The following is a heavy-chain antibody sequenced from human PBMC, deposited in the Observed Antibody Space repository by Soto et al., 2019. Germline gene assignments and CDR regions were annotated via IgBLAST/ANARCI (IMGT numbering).Heavy chain of an antibody. V-gene: IGHV2-5*02. D-gene: IGHD3-10*01. CDR3: ARRGIRTVHFDY. Sequence: QITLKESGPTLVKPTQTLTLTCTFSGFSLSTSGMCVVWIRQPPGKALEWLALICCDDAKRYSPSLKSRLTITEDTSKNQVVLTMANVDPVDTATYYCARRGIRTVHFDYWGQGTLVTVSS. J-gene: IGHJ4*02. CDR1: GFSLSTSGMC. CDR2: ICCDDAK.